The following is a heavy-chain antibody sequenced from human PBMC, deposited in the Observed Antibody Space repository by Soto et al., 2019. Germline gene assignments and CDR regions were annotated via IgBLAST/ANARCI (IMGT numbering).Heavy chain of an antibody. CDR3: EAEMTFGKLSVV. CDR1: GDTDTNYV. D-gene: IGHD3-16*02. Sequence: QVQLVQSGAEVKKPGSSVKVSCKASGDTDTNYVISWVRQAPGQGLEWMGGIFPKFGTTYSAQKLQDRLTITADESTSTVYMQLSTLRLDDTAVYYCEAEMTFGKLSVVWGQGTTVTVSS. J-gene: IGHJ6*02. V-gene: IGHV1-69*01. CDR2: IFPKFGTT.